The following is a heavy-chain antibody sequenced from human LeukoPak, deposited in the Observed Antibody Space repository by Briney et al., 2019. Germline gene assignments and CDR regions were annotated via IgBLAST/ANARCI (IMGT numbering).Heavy chain of an antibody. CDR1: GYTLTELS. CDR3: ARGDIVATIGILSY. D-gene: IGHD5-12*01. CDR2: FDPEDGET. Sequence: GASVKVSCKVSGYTLTELSMHWVRQAPGKGLEWMGGFDPEDGETIYAQKFQGRVTMTEDTSASTAYMELSSLRSEDMAVYYCARGDIVATIGILSYWGQGTLVTVSS. V-gene: IGHV1-24*01. J-gene: IGHJ4*02.